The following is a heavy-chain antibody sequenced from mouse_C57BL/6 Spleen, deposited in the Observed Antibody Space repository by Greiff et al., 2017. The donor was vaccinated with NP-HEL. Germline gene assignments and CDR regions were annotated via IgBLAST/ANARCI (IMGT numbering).Heavy chain of an antibody. V-gene: IGHV2-2*01. CDR1: GFSLTSYG. CDR3: ARNRGLLHAMDY. Sequence: VKVVESGPGLVQPSQSLSITCTVSGFSLTSYGVHWVRQSPGKGLEWLGVIWSGGSTDYNAAFISRLSISKDNSKSQVFFKMNSLQADDTAIYYCARNRGLLHAMDYWGQGTSVTVSS. CDR2: IWSGGST. D-gene: IGHD2-3*01. J-gene: IGHJ4*01.